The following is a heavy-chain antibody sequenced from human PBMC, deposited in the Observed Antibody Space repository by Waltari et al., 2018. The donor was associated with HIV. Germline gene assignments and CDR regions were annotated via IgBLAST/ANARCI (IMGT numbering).Heavy chain of an antibody. Sequence: QVQLVESGGGLVKPGGSLRLSCAASGLTFSDYYMSWLRQAPGKGLEWVSYMSGRGTSTYYIESVKGRLTISRDNARDSVYLQMSNLRPEDTAVYYCASKSTGWYADWGQGTLVTVSS. CDR3: ASKSTGWYAD. D-gene: IGHD6-19*01. CDR1: GLTFSDYY. J-gene: IGHJ4*02. CDR2: MSGRGTST. V-gene: IGHV3-11*01.